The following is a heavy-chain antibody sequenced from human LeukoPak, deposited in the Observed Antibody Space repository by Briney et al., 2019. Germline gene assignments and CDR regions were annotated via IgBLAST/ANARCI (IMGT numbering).Heavy chain of an antibody. D-gene: IGHD3-3*01. J-gene: IGHJ4*02. CDR3: ARVPSNPNYDFWSGYYFDY. CDR2: ISAYNGNT. CDR1: GYTFTSYG. Sequence: ASVKVSCKASGYTFTSYGISWVRQAPGQGLEWMGWISAYNGNTNYAQKLQGRVTMTTDTSTSTAYMEPRSLRSDDTAVYYCARVPSNPNYDFWSGYYFDYWGQGTLVTVSS. V-gene: IGHV1-18*01.